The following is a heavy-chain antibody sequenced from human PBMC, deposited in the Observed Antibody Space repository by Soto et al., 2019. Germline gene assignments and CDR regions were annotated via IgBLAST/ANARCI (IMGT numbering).Heavy chain of an antibody. V-gene: IGHV3-23*01. CDR1: GFTFNSYA. Sequence: EVRLMESGGGFLQPGGSQRLSCVASGFTFNSYAMSWVRQTPEKGLEWVSAISGSGWQTYYAQTVQGSFTISRDNSKTTVDQHMNRLRAEDSGIYYWAKGRYFDASGGCANFWGRGTLVTVSS. J-gene: IGHJ2*01. CDR2: ISGSGWQT. CDR3: AKGRYFDASGGCANF. D-gene: IGHD3-9*01.